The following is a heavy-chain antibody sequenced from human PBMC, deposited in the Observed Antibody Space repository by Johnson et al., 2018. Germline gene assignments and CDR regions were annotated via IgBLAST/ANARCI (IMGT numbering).Heavy chain of an antibody. CDR3: ASSSTIQGMDV. CDR1: GGTFSSYT. J-gene: IGHJ6*04. CDR2: IIPILGIA. D-gene: IGHD2-2*01. V-gene: IGHV1-69*09. Sequence: QVQLVQSGAEVKKPGSSVKVSCKASGGTFSSYTISWVRQAPGQGLEWMGRIIPILGIANYAQKFQGRVTITADKSTSTAYMELSSLRAEDTAVEYGASSSTIQGMDVWGKGTTVTVSS.